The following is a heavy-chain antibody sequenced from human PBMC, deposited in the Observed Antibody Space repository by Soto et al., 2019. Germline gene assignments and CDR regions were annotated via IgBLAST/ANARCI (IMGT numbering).Heavy chain of an antibody. D-gene: IGHD3-3*01. V-gene: IGHV4-59*01. J-gene: IGHJ4*02. CDR1: GDSMDNCY. Sequence: PSETLSLTCTVSGDSMDNCYWSWIRQSPGKGLGWIGYIYYSGSTTYNPSLKSRVTISVDRAKNQFSLRLRSVTAADTAVYYCARSGRFLELLFYLDSWGQGALVTVSS. CDR2: IYYSGST. CDR3: ARSGRFLELLFYLDS.